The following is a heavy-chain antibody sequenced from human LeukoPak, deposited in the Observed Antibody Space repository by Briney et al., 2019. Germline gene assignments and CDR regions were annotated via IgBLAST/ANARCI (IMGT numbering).Heavy chain of an antibody. J-gene: IGHJ4*02. V-gene: IGHV3-11*04. D-gene: IGHD3-22*01. CDR1: GFRFSDYH. CDR2: ISGSGSTI. Sequence: GGSLRLSCAASGFRFSDYHMRWIRQAPGKGLEWLSYISGSGSTIYYVDSVKGRFTISRDNAKNSLYLQMSSLRAEDTAVYYCAGNYLDSSGYYFWGQGTLVTVSS. CDR3: AGNYLDSSGYYF.